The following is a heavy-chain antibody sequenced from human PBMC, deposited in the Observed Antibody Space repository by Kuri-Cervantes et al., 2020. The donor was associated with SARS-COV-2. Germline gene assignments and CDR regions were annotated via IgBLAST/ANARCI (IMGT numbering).Heavy chain of an antibody. J-gene: IGHJ4*02. D-gene: IGHD6-19*01. CDR1: GFTFSSYA. V-gene: IGHV3-23*01. CDR2: ISGGGGST. Sequence: GGSLRLSCAASGFTFSSYAMGWVRQAPGKGLEWVSGISGGGGSTYYADSVKGRFTISRDNSKNTLYLQMNSLRAEDTAVYYCAKDQGYSSGWYLDYWGQGTLVTVSS. CDR3: AKDQGYSSGWYLDY.